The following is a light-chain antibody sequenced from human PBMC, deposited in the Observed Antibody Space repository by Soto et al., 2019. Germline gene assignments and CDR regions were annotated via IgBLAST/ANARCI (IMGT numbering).Light chain of an antibody. J-gene: IGKJ1*01. Sequence: ETVMTQSPVTLSVSPRDTATLSCRASQRVSSHLAWYQQKPGQAPRLLIYAASTRATGIPVRFSGSGSETEFTLTIRSLQSEDSALYYCHQYNNWPWTFGQGTKVDIK. CDR1: QRVSSH. V-gene: IGKV3-15*01. CDR2: AAS. CDR3: HQYNNWPWT.